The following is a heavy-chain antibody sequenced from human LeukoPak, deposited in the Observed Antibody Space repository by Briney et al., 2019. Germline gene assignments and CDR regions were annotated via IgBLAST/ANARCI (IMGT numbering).Heavy chain of an antibody. D-gene: IGHD6-25*01. CDR3: ARDRGRYHMDV. Sequence: GGSLRLSCAASGFTFSSYDMHWVRQPTGKGLEWVSGIGTAGDIYYAGSVKGRFTISRENAKNSLYLQMNSLRAGDTAVYYCARDRGRYHMDVWGKGTTVTISS. V-gene: IGHV3-13*01. J-gene: IGHJ6*03. CDR2: IGTAGDI. CDR1: GFTFSSYD.